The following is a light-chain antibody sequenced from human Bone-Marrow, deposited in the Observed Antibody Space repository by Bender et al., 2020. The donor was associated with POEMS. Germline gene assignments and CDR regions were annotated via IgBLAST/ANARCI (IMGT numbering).Light chain of an antibody. J-gene: IGLJ3*02. CDR3: CSYAGSSTLV. CDR1: TSDVGDYDY. CDR2: EGS. Sequence: QSALTQPRSVSGSPGQSVTISCTGTTSDVGDYDYVSWYQQHPGKAPKLMIYEGSKRPSGVSNRFSGSKSGNTASLTISGLQAEDEADYYCCSYAGSSTLVFGGGTKLTVL. V-gene: IGLV2-23*01.